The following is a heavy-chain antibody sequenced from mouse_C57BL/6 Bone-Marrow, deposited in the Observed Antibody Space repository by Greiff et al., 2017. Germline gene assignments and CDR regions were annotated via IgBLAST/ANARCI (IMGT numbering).Heavy chain of an antibody. Sequence: QVQLQQPGAELVKPGASVKMSCKASGYTFTSYWITWVKQRPGQGLEWIGDIYPGSGSTNYNEKFKSKATLTVDTSSSTAYMNLSSLTSEAAAVYYCARKIYDGSSPDYWGRGTALTVTA. CDR3: ARKIYDGSSPDY. D-gene: IGHD1-1*01. V-gene: IGHV1-55*01. CDR1: GYTFTSYW. J-gene: IGHJ2*01. CDR2: IYPGSGST.